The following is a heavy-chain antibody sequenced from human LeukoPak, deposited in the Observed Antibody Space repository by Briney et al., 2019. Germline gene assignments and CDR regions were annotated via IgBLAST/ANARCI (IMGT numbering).Heavy chain of an antibody. V-gene: IGHV4-59*12. CDR1: GGSISSYY. CDR2: IYYSGST. Sequence: SETLSLTCTVSGGSISSYYWSWIRQPPGKGLEWIGYIYYSGSTNYNPSLKSRVTISVDTSKNQFSLKLSSVTAADTAVYYCARGRYYYYYYMDVWGKGTTVTVSS. J-gene: IGHJ6*03. CDR3: ARGRYYYYYYMDV.